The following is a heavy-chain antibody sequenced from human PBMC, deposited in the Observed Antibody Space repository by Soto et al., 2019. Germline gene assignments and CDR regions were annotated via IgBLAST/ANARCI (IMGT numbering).Heavy chain of an antibody. CDR1: GFTFSSYA. D-gene: IGHD2-15*01. V-gene: IGHV3-30-3*01. Sequence: QVQLVESGGGVVQPGRSLRLSCAASGFTFSSYAMHWVRQAPGKGLEWVAVISYDGSNKYYADSVKGRFTISRDNSKNTLYLQMNSLRAEDTAVYYCARLPSSSGRAHVDYWGQGTLVTVSS. CDR3: ARLPSSSGRAHVDY. J-gene: IGHJ4*02. CDR2: ISYDGSNK.